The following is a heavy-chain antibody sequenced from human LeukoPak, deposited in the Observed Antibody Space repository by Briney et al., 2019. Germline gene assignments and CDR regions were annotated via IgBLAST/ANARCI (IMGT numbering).Heavy chain of an antibody. CDR2: ISCDGSNK. V-gene: IGHV3-30*03. CDR3: ARGPRYSFY. J-gene: IGHJ4*02. Sequence: GGSLRLSCAASGFTFSSYGMHWVRQAPGKGLEWVAVISCDGSNKYYADSVKGRFTISRDQANNTLYLQMNTLRDEDTAVYYCARGPRYSFYWGQGTLVSVSS. CDR1: GFTFSSYG. D-gene: IGHD6-13*01.